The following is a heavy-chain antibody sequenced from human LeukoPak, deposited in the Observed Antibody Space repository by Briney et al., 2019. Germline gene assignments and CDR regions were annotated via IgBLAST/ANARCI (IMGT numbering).Heavy chain of an antibody. J-gene: IGHJ6*03. CDR3: ARLSTTYRYGLDYYYMDV. CDR1: GASISSGDHY. CDR2: TYSSGST. D-gene: IGHD5-18*01. V-gene: IGHV4-39*01. Sequence: SETLSLICSVSGASISSGDHYWGWIRQPPGKGLEWIGNTYSSGSTYYTSSLKSRVTITIDTSMNQFSLRLKSVTAADTAGYYCARLSTTYRYGLDYYYMDVWGKGTTVTVSS.